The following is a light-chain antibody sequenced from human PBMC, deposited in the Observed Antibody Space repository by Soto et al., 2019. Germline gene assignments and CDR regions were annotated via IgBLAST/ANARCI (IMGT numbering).Light chain of an antibody. Sequence: SYELTQPPSVSVSPGQTASITCSGDKLGDKYTCWYQQKPGQSPVLVIYQDNKRPSGIPERFSGSNSGNTATLTISGTQAMDEADYYCQAWDSSTAVFGTGTKLTVL. J-gene: IGLJ1*01. CDR3: QAWDSSTAV. CDR1: KLGDKY. CDR2: QDN. V-gene: IGLV3-1*01.